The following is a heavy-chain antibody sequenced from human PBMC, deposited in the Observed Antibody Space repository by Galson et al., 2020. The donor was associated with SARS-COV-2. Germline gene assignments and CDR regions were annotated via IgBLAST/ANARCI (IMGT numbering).Heavy chain of an antibody. J-gene: IGHJ2*01. CDR3: ARDLGVGVVMRWYFDL. Sequence: TGGSLRLSCAASGFTFSSHNMIWVRQAPGKGLEWVSSISGSKTYRYYGDSVKGRFTISRDNAKNSLYLEMNSLRDEDTAVYYCARDLGVGVVMRWYFDLWGRGTLVTLSS. CDR2: ISGSKTYR. V-gene: IGHV3-21*01. D-gene: IGHD1-26*01. CDR1: GFTFSSHN.